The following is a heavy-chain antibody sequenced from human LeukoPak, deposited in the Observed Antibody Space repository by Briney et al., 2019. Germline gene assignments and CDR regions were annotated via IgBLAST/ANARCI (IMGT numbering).Heavy chain of an antibody. Sequence: GGSLRLSCAASGFTFSSYWMNWVRQAPGKGLEWVANIKQDGSEKYFVDSVKGRFTISRDNAKSSLYLQMNNLRVEDTALYYCARPRPHDYYFDLWGQGTLVTVSS. CDR3: ARPRPHDYYFDL. V-gene: IGHV3-7*05. J-gene: IGHJ4*02. CDR1: GFTFSSYW. D-gene: IGHD1-1*01. CDR2: IKQDGSEK.